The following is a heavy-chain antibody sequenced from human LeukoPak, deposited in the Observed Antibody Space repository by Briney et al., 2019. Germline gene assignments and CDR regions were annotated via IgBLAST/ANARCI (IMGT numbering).Heavy chain of an antibody. V-gene: IGHV4-59*01. D-gene: IGHD3-9*01. Sequence: SETLSLTRTVSGDGINSYYWSWIRQPPGKGLEWLGYIYFSGSTKYNPSLENRITISVDRSKSQFYLTLRSVTAADTAVYFCARDLNHGFNYYYYGLEVWGQGTTVTVSS. CDR1: GDGINSYY. CDR3: ARDLNHGFNYYYYGLEV. CDR2: IYFSGST. J-gene: IGHJ6*02.